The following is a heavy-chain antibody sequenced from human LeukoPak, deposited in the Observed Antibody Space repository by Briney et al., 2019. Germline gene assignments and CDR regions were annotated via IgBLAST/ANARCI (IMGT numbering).Heavy chain of an antibody. J-gene: IGHJ5*02. CDR2: IYYSGST. CDR3: ARSKAHLSTSWYGTWFDP. V-gene: IGHV4-39*07. CDR1: GGSISSSSYY. Sequence: SETLSLTCTVSGGSISSSSYYWGWIRPPPGKGLEWIGSIYYSGSTYYNPSLKSRVTISVDTSKNQFSLKLSSVTAADTAVYYCARSKAHLSTSWYGTWFDPWGQGTLVTVSS. D-gene: IGHD2-2*01.